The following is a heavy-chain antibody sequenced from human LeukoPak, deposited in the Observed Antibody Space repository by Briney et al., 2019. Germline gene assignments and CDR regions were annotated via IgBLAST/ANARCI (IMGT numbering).Heavy chain of an antibody. J-gene: IGHJ6*03. CDR3: ARGMGWPLYYYYYYMDV. Sequence: TSETLSLTCTVSGVSISSSNFYWGWIRQPPGKGLEWIGSIFYTGSSYYNQSLKSRVTISVDTSKNQFSLKLNSVTAADTAVYYCARGMGWPLYYYYYYMDVWGKGTTVTVSS. V-gene: IGHV4-39*01. CDR2: IFYTGSS. D-gene: IGHD5-24*01. CDR1: GVSISSSNFY.